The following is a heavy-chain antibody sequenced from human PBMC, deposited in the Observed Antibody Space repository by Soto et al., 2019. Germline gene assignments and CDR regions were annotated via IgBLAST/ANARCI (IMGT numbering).Heavy chain of an antibody. CDR1: GGSISSYY. Sequence: PSETLSLTCTVSGGSISSYYWSWIRQPPGKGLEWIGYIYYSGSTNYNPSLKSRVTISVDTSKNQFSLKLSSVTAADTAVYYCARSPGGPRFLEWFTPDIDYYGMDVWGQGTTVTVSS. J-gene: IGHJ6*02. V-gene: IGHV4-59*01. CDR3: ARSPGGPRFLEWFTPDIDYYGMDV. D-gene: IGHD3-3*01. CDR2: IYYSGST.